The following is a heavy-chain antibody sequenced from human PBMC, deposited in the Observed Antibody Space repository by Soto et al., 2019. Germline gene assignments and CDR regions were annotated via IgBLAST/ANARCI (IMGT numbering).Heavy chain of an antibody. V-gene: IGHV1-3*01. D-gene: IGHD3-10*01. CDR1: GYTFTSYA. J-gene: IGHJ4*02. CDR3: AGNPLYGSGSYKFDY. CDR2: INAGNGNT. Sequence: GXSVKVSWRASGYTFTSYAMHWVRQAPGQRLEWMGWINAGNGNTKYSQKFQGRVTITRDTSASTAYMELSSLRSEDTAVYYCAGNPLYGSGSYKFDYWGQGTLVTVSS.